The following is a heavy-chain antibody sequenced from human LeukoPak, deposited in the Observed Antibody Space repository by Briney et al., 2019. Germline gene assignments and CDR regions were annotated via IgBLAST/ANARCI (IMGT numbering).Heavy chain of an antibody. J-gene: IGHJ4*02. V-gene: IGHV4-4*02. D-gene: IGHD4-23*01. CDR2: IYHSGST. CDR3: ARKGVSGNGVYYFDY. CDR1: SGSISSSNW. Sequence: PSETLSLTCAVSSGSISSSNWWSWVRPPPGKGLEWIGEIYHSGSTNYAPSLKSRVTISVDKSKNQFSLRLSTVTAADTAVYYCARKGVSGNGVYYFDYWGQGTLVTVSS.